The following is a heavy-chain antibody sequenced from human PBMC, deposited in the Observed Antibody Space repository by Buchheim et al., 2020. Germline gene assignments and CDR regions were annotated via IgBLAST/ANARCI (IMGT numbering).Heavy chain of an antibody. CDR3: AREVPGIAAAGSYYFDY. D-gene: IGHD6-13*01. Sequence: EIQLVESGGDLVQPGGSLRLSCAASGFTFSSYAMNWVRQGPGKGLEWIAYISSSTTTIYYADSVKGRFTISRDNAKNSLYLQMNSLRAEDTAVYYCAREVPGIAAAGSYYFDYWGQGTL. CDR2: ISSSTTTI. J-gene: IGHJ4*02. V-gene: IGHV3-48*03. CDR1: GFTFSSYA.